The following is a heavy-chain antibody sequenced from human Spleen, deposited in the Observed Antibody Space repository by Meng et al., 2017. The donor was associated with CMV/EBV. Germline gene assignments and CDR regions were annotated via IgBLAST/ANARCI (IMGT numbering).Heavy chain of an antibody. V-gene: IGHV3-74*01. J-gene: IGHJ4*02. CDR1: GFTFSPYW. CDR3: ASYCSSSSCSVLRTFDY. CDR2: INTDGSRT. D-gene: IGHD2-2*01. Sequence: GGSLRLSCAASGFTFSPYWMYWVRHAPGEGLVWVSHINTDGSRTNYADPVKGRFIISRDNAKNSLYLEMNSLRVEDTAVYYCASYCSSSSCSVLRTFDYWGQGTLVTVSS.